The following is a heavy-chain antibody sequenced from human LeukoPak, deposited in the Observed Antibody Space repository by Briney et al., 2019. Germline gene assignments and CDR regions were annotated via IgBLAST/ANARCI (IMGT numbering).Heavy chain of an antibody. CDR2: IYSGGST. D-gene: IGHD3-3*01. Sequence: GGSLRLSCAASGFTVSSNYMSWVRQAPGKGLEWVSVIYSGGSTYYADSVKGRFTISRHNSKNTLYLQMNSLRAEDTAVYYCAKDPNPFYDFWSGYKWGQGTLVTVSS. CDR1: GFTVSSNY. V-gene: IGHV3-53*04. CDR3: AKDPNPFYDFWSGYK. J-gene: IGHJ4*02.